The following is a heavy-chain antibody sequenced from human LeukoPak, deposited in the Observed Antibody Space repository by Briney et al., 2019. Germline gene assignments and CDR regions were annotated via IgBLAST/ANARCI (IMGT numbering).Heavy chain of an antibody. Sequence: PSETLSLTCTVSGGSISSSSYYWGWIRQPPGKGLEWIGSIYYSGSTYYNPSLKSRVTISVDTSKNQFSLKLSSVTAADTAVYYCARDTRGIQLWLPFDYWGQGTLVTVSS. D-gene: IGHD5-18*01. J-gene: IGHJ4*02. V-gene: IGHV4-39*07. CDR1: GGSISSSSYY. CDR2: IYYSGST. CDR3: ARDTRGIQLWLPFDY.